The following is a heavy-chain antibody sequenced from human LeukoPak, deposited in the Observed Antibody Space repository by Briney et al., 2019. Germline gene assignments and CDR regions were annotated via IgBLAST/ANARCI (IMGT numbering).Heavy chain of an antibody. CDR3: AKGFDYAVWYYFDY. CDR1: GFTFSSYT. V-gene: IGHV3-23*01. D-gene: IGHD4-17*01. Sequence: PGGSLRLSCAASGFTFSSYTMSWVRQATGKGLEWVSAISGSGGSTYYADSVKGRFTISRDNSKNTLYLQMNSLRAEDTAVYYCAKGFDYAVWYYFDYWGQGTLVTVSS. J-gene: IGHJ4*02. CDR2: ISGSGGST.